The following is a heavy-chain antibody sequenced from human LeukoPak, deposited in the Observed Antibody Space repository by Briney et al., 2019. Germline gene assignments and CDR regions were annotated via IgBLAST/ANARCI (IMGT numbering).Heavy chain of an antibody. V-gene: IGHV3-33*08. CDR1: GFTFSSYA. CDR2: TWYDGSKS. D-gene: IGHD5-24*01. CDR3: ARIYGYRSDY. Sequence: PGGSLRLSCAASGFTFSSYAMSWVRQAPGKGLEWVAVTWYDGSKSYYTDSVKGRFTISRDNSKNMLYLQMNSLRVEDTGVYYCARIYGYRSDYWGQGTLVTVSS. J-gene: IGHJ4*02.